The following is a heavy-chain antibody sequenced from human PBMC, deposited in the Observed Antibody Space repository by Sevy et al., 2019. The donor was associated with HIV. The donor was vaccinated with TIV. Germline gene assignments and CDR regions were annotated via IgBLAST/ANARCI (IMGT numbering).Heavy chain of an antibody. CDR3: ARDRWVTYRDLSSYGSNWFDP. J-gene: IGHJ5*02. D-gene: IGHD3-16*02. V-gene: IGHV4-61*02. Sequence: SETLSLTCSVSGGSISSGDYYWNWIRQPAGQGLQWIGRIYTTGITNYNPSLKSRVTISLDGSKNQLSLKLTSVTAADTGAYYWARDRWVTYRDLSSYGSNWFDPWGQGTLVTVSS. CDR2: IYTTGIT. CDR1: GGSISSGDYY.